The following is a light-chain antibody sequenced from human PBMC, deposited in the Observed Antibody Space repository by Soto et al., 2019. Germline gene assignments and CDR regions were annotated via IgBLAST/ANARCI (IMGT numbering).Light chain of an antibody. V-gene: IGKV1-27*01. Sequence: DIQMTQSPSSLSASVGDRVTITCRASQGISKYLSWYQQKPGKVPKVLISAASILQSGVPSRFSGSGSGTDFTLNISSLQPEDVATYYCQKYDSAPLTFGGGNKVEIK. CDR1: QGISKY. CDR2: AAS. CDR3: QKYDSAPLT. J-gene: IGKJ4*01.